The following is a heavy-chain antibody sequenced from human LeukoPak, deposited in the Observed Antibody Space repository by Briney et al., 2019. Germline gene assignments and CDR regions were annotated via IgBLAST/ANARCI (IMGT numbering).Heavy chain of an antibody. CDR1: GFTFSSYG. V-gene: IGHV3-30*18. Sequence: GRSLRLSCAASGFTFSSYGMHWVRQAPGKGLEWVAVISYDGSNKYYADSVKGRFTISRDNSKNTLCLQMNSLRAEDTAVYYCAKDSYSGYDYFGAFDIWGQGTMVTVSS. CDR2: ISYDGSNK. J-gene: IGHJ3*02. CDR3: AKDSYSGYDYFGAFDI. D-gene: IGHD5-12*01.